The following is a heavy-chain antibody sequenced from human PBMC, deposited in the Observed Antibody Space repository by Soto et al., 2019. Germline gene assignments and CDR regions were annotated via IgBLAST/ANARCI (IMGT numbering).Heavy chain of an antibody. V-gene: IGHV3-23*01. CDR1: ALTFGSYA. Sequence: GFLILCFAASALTFGSYAMSLVRQAPGKGLEWVSAISASGGNTYYADSVKGRFTISRGNSKNTLYLQMNSLRVEDTAVYYCAKSGSHSYFDYWGQGTLVTVSS. D-gene: IGHD3-10*01. CDR2: ISASGGNT. CDR3: AKSGSHSYFDY. J-gene: IGHJ4*02.